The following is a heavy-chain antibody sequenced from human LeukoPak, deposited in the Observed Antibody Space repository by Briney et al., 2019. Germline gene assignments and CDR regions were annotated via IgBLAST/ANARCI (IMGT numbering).Heavy chain of an antibody. CDR1: GGSISSGHCY. CDR2: INYSGST. V-gene: IGHV4-31*03. Sequence: SETLSLTCTVSGGSISSGHCYWSWVRQHPGKGLEWIGFINYSGSTYYNPSLKSRVTISVDTSKNQFSLKLSSVTAADTAVYYCARAPGAATHNWFDPWGQGTLVTASS. CDR3: ARAPGAATHNWFDP. D-gene: IGHD2-15*01. J-gene: IGHJ5*02.